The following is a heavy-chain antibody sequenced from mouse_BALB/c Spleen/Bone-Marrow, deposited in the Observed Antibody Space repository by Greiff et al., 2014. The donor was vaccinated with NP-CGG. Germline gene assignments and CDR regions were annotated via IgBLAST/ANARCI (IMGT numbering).Heavy chain of an antibody. V-gene: IGHV5-4*02. CDR1: GFTFSDYY. J-gene: IGHJ4*01. Sequence: EVKLVESGGGLVKPGGSLKLSCAASGFTFSDYYMCWIRQTPEKRLEWVATVSDGGNYTYYPDSVKGRFTISRDNAKNNLYLQMSSLRSEDTDMYYCVRSEGRYGAMDDWGQGTSVTVSS. D-gene: IGHD2-10*02. CDR2: VSDGGNYT. CDR3: VRSEGRYGAMDD.